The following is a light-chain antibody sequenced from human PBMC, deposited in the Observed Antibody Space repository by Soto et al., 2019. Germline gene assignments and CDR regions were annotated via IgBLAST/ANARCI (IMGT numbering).Light chain of an antibody. CDR1: QSISTY. CDR3: QQSYSTPRT. Sequence: DIQMTQSPSSLSASVGDRVTITCRASQSISTYLNWYQQKPGKAPKLMIFAASSLKSGDPSRFSGGRSATDFTLTISSLQPEDFATYYCQQSYSTPRTFGQGTEVEIK. V-gene: IGKV1-39*01. J-gene: IGKJ1*01. CDR2: AAS.